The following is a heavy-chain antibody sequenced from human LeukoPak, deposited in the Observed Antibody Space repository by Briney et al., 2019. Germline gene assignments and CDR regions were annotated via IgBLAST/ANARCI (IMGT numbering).Heavy chain of an antibody. Sequence: ASVKVSCKASVYTFTGYYMHWVRQAPGQGLEWMGWINPNSGGTNYAQKFQGRVTMTRDTSISTAYMELSRLRSDDTAVYYCARDLPRGYSGYDLNFWGQGTLVTVSS. J-gene: IGHJ4*02. D-gene: IGHD5-12*01. CDR2: INPNSGGT. CDR3: ARDLPRGYSGYDLNF. V-gene: IGHV1-2*02. CDR1: VYTFTGYY.